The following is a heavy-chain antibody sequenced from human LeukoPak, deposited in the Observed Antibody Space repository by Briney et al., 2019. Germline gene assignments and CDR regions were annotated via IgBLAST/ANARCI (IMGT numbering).Heavy chain of an antibody. D-gene: IGHD1-26*01. Sequence: GRSLRLSCVASGFTFDDYSMHWVRQAPGKGLEWVAFIRHDGNNKYYADSVKGRFTISRDNSRNTLYLQMNSLRAEDTAVYYCANSWDVGYWGQGTLVSVSS. J-gene: IGHJ4*02. V-gene: IGHV3-30*02. CDR1: GFTFDDYS. CDR3: ANSWDVGY. CDR2: IRHDGNNK.